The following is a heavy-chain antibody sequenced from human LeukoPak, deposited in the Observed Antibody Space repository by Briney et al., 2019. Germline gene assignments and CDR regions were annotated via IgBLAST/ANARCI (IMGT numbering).Heavy chain of an antibody. CDR1: GFTFSSYG. J-gene: IGHJ4*02. CDR2: ISYDGSNK. D-gene: IGHD4-17*01. V-gene: IGHV3-30*18. CDR3: AKAVGDYGIDY. Sequence: GGSLRLSCAASGFTFSSYGMHWVRQAPGKGLEWVAVISYDGSNKYYADSVEGRFTISRDNSKNTLYLQMNSLRAEDTAVYYCAKAVGDYGIDYWGQGTLVTVSS.